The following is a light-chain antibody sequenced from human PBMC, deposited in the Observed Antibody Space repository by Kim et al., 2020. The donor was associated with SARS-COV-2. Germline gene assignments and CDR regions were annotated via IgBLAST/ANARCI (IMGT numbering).Light chain of an antibody. Sequence: SASVGDRVTITCQASQDISKYLNWYQQKPGKAPKLLIYDTSNLETGVPSRFSGSGSGTDFTFTISSLQPEDIATYYCQHYDNLPYTFGQGTKLEIK. CDR3: QHYDNLPYT. CDR1: QDISKY. V-gene: IGKV1-33*01. CDR2: DTS. J-gene: IGKJ2*01.